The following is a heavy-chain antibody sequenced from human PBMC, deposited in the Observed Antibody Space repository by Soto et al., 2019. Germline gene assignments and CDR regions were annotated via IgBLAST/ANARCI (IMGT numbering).Heavy chain of an antibody. D-gene: IGHD6-6*01. CDR1: GYTFTGDY. CDR3: ARDGLDSSSSYYYYYMDV. Sequence: ASVKVSCKASGYTFTGDYMHWVRQAPGQGLEWMGWINPNSGGTNYAQKFQGWVTMTRDTSISTAYMELSRLRSDDTAVYYCARDGLDSSSSYYYYYMDVWGKGTTVTVSS. J-gene: IGHJ6*03. V-gene: IGHV1-2*04. CDR2: INPNSGGT.